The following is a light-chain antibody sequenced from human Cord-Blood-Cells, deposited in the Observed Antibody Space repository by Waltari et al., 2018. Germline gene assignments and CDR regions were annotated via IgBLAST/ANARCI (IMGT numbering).Light chain of an antibody. CDR3: CSYAGSSTWV. V-gene: IGLV2-23*01. J-gene: IGLJ3*02. CDR1: SSDAGRYNL. CDR2: EGS. Sequence: QSALTPPASVSGSPGPSITISCTGTSSDAGRYNLFSWSQQPPGKAPKLMIYEGSKRPSGVSNRFSGSKSGNTASLTISGLQAEDEADYYCCSYAGSSTWVFGGGTKLTVL.